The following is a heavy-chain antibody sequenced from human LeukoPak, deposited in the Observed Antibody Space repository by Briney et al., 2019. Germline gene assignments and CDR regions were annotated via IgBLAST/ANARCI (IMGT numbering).Heavy chain of an antibody. CDR2: INANSGDT. Sequence: ASVKVSCKASGYTFIAYYIRWVRQAPGQGLEWMGWINANSGDTNYAQKFQGRVTMTRDTSISAAYMDLSSLRSDDTAVYYCAKGLSTGCFDPWGQGTLVTVSS. CDR1: GYTFIAYY. V-gene: IGHV1-2*02. CDR3: AKGLSTGCFDP. J-gene: IGHJ5*02.